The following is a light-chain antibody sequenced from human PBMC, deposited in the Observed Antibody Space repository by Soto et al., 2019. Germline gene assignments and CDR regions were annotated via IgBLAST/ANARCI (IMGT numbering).Light chain of an antibody. J-gene: IGLJ2*01. Sequence: QSALTQPASVSGSPGQSITIPCTGTSSDVGGYNYVSWYQQHPGKAPKIMIYDVSNRPSGVSNRFSGSKSGNTASLTISGLQAEDEADYSCSSYTTSSTVVFGGGTKVTVL. CDR3: SSYTTSSTVV. CDR1: SSDVGGYNY. V-gene: IGLV2-14*01. CDR2: DVS.